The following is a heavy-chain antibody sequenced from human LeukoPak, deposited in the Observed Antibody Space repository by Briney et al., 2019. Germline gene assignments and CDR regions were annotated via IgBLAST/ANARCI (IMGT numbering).Heavy chain of an antibody. J-gene: IGHJ6*02. CDR2: IYYSGST. V-gene: IGHV4-59*01. Sequence: SETLSLTCTVSGGSMKSYYWIWIRQSPGKGLEWIGYIYYSGSTNYNPSLKSRVTISVDTSKNQFSLKLSSVTAADTAVYYCARAGYCSSTSCQWVPLVWGQGTTVTVSS. D-gene: IGHD2-2*03. CDR1: GGSMKSYY. CDR3: ARAGYCSSTSCQWVPLV.